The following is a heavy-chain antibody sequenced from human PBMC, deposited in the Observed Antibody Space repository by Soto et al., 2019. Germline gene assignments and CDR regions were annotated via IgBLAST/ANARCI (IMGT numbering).Heavy chain of an antibody. J-gene: IGHJ2*01. CDR2: IYPGDSDT. CDR1: GYSFTSYW. V-gene: IGHV5-51*01. D-gene: IGHD1-26*01. Sequence: PGESLKISCKGSGYSFTSYWIGWVRQMPGKGLEWMGIIYPGDSDTRYSPSFQGQVTISADKSISTAYLQWSSLKASDTAMYYCAGLRSVVGAPLNWYFDLWGRGTLVTVSS. CDR3: AGLRSVVGAPLNWYFDL.